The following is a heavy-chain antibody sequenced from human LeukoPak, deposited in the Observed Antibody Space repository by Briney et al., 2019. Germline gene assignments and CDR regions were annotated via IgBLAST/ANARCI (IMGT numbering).Heavy chain of an antibody. CDR1: GGSISSSSYY. D-gene: IGHD2-15*01. J-gene: IGHJ4*02. CDR2: IFYSGST. V-gene: IGHV4-39*07. CDR3: AIPQVVFTRDLLY. Sequence: SETLSLTCTVSGGSISSSSYYWGWIRQPPGKGLEWIGTIFYSGSTYYNPSLKSRVTISVDTSKNQFSLKLSSVTAADTAVYYCAIPQVVFTRDLLYWGQGTLVTVSS.